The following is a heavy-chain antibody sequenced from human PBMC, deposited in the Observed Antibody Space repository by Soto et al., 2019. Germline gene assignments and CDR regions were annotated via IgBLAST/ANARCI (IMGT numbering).Heavy chain of an antibody. CDR3: AGGISGENWFAP. Sequence: SETLSLTCTVSGGSISSSSYYWGWIRQPPGKGLEWIGSIYYSGSTYYNPSLKSRVTISVDTSKNQFSLKLSSVTAADTAVYYGAGGISGENWFAPGGKETRFTV. D-gene: IGHD3-10*01. CDR1: GGSISSSSYY. V-gene: IGHV4-39*01. J-gene: IGHJ5*02. CDR2: IYYSGST.